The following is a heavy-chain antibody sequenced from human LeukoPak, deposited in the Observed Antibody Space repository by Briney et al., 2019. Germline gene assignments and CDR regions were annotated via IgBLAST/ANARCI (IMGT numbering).Heavy chain of an antibody. CDR2: ISYDGSNK. Sequence: GGSLRLSCAASGFTFSSYAMHWVRQAPGKGLEWVAVISYDGSNKYYADSVKGRFTISRDNSKNTLYLQMNSLRAEDTAVYYCARDSGSDSGSGYYFDYWGQGTLVTVSS. D-gene: IGHD3-22*01. CDR1: GFTFSSYA. J-gene: IGHJ4*02. CDR3: ARDSGSDSGSGYYFDY. V-gene: IGHV3-30*01.